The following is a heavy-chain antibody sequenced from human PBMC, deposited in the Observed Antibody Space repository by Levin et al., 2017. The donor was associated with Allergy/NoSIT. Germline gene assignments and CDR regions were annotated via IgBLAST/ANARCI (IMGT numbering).Heavy chain of an antibody. Sequence: ASVKVSCKASGYTFTSYDINWVRQATGQGLEWLGWMSPNSGATGYAQKFQGRVTMTRSTSISTAYMELSSLRSEDTAVYYCARDYGGNSGWFDPWGQGTLVTVSS. D-gene: IGHD4-23*01. CDR3: ARDYGGNSGWFDP. CDR2: MSPNSGAT. CDR1: GYTFTSYD. V-gene: IGHV1-8*01. J-gene: IGHJ5*02.